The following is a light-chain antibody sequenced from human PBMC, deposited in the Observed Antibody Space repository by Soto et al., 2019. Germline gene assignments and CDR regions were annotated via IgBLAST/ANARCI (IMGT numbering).Light chain of an antibody. CDR3: QHYNSYSEA. V-gene: IGKV1-5*03. CDR2: KAS. Sequence: DIQMTQSPSPLSGSVGARLTITCRASQTISSWLAWYQQNPGKAPKLLIYKASTLKSGVPSRFSGSGSGTEFTLTISSLQPDDFATYYCQHYNSYSEAFGQGTKVDIK. J-gene: IGKJ1*01. CDR1: QTISSW.